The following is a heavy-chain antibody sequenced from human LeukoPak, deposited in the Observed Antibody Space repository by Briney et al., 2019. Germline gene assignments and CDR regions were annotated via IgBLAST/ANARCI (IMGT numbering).Heavy chain of an antibody. V-gene: IGHV3-23*01. D-gene: IGHD6-19*01. CDR1: GFTFSNYA. CDR2: ISGSGGST. CDR3: AREAFYKSGWYSLFGH. Sequence: QTGGSLRLSCAASGFTFSNYAMSWVRQAPGKGLEWVSGISGSGGSTYYADSVKGRFTISRDNSKNTLYLQTNSLRAEDTAVYYCAREAFYKSGWYSLFGHWGQGTLVTVSS. J-gene: IGHJ4*02.